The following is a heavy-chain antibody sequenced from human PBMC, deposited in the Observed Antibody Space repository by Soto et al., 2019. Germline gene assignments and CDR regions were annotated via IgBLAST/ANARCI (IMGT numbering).Heavy chain of an antibody. V-gene: IGHV4-39*01. Sequence: QLQLQESGPGLVKPSETLSLTCTVSGGSISSSSYYWGWIRQPPGKGLEWLGSIYYSGSTYYNPSLKSRVTISVDTSKNQFSLKLSSVTAADTAVYYCARHDTMIVVVNWFDPWGQGTLVTVSS. CDR1: GGSISSSSYY. CDR3: ARHDTMIVVVNWFDP. CDR2: IYYSGST. D-gene: IGHD3-22*01. J-gene: IGHJ5*02.